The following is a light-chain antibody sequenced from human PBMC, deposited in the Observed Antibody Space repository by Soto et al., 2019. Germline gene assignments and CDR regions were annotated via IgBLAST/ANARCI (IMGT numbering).Light chain of an antibody. CDR1: QSVSNNY. CDR2: GGS. V-gene: IGKV3-20*01. CDR3: QQYGSSGT. J-gene: IGKJ1*01. Sequence: EIVLTQSPGTLSLSPGERATLSCRASQSVSNNYLAWYQQKPGQAPRLLIYGGSNRATGIPDRFSGSGSGKDFTLTMSRLEPEDFAVYYCQQYGSSGTFGQGTKVDIK.